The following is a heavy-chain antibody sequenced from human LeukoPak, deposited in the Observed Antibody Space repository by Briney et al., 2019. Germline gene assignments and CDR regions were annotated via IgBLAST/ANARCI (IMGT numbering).Heavy chain of an antibody. CDR2: ISSSSSYI. CDR3: ARADALGYCSGGSCLGHAFDI. Sequence: GGSLRLSCAASGFTFSSYAMSWVRQAPGKGLEWVSSISSSSSYIYYADSVKGRFTISRDNAKNSLYLQMNSLRAEDTAVYYCARADALGYCSGGSCLGHAFDIWGQGTMVTVSS. V-gene: IGHV3-21*01. CDR1: GFTFSSYA. J-gene: IGHJ3*02. D-gene: IGHD2-15*01.